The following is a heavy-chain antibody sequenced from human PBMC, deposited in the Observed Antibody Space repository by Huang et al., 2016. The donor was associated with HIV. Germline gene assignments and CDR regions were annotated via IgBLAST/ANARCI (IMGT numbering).Heavy chain of an antibody. D-gene: IGHD3-22*01. CDR3: ARQLYDNTGYLMGARLHD. Sequence: QVQLVQSGAEVKKVGSSVKVSCKASGGTFSNYAISWVRLAPGHGLEWMGGIIPIFGTANFAQKLQCRVTITADGSTSTDYLELSSLRSEDTAVYFCARQLYDNTGYLMGARLHDWGQGTLVTVSS. V-gene: IGHV1-69*13. J-gene: IGHJ4*02. CDR2: IIPIFGTA. CDR1: GGTFSNYA.